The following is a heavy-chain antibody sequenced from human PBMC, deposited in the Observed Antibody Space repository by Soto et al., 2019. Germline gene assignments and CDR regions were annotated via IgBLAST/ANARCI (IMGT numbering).Heavy chain of an antibody. CDR2: IWYDGSNK. CDR1: GFTFSSYG. D-gene: IGHD6-13*01. CDR3: AREGYSSSWYPVYYYYGMDV. Sequence: LRLSCAASGFTFSSYGMHWVRQAPGKGLEWVAVIWYDGSNKYYADSVKGRFTISRDNSKNTLYLQMNSLRAEDTAVYYCAREGYSSSWYPVYYYYGMDVWGQGTTVTVS. V-gene: IGHV3-33*01. J-gene: IGHJ6*02.